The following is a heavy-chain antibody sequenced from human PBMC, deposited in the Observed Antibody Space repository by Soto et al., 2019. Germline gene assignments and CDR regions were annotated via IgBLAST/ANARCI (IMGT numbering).Heavy chain of an antibody. D-gene: IGHD6-13*01. CDR2: MNPINGAT. CDR3: GRGPSPRAPAGGTPYYYAMDV. V-gene: IGHV1-8*02. Sequence: ASVKVSCKASGYYFTAYDINWVRQASGQGLEWMGWMNPINGATGSARRFQGRVSMTRNTATGTAYLELTSLRSDDTAVYYCGRGPSPRAPAGGTPYYYAMDVWGQGTTVT. J-gene: IGHJ6*02. CDR1: GYYFTAYD.